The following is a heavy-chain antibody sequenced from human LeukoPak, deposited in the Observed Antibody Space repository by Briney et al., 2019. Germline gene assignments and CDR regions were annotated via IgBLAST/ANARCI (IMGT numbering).Heavy chain of an antibody. CDR2: INPGGSAN. CDR3: VRQFPQAAAGAAWYFDL. J-gene: IGHJ2*01. V-gene: IGHV3-7*01. Sequence: PGGSLRLSCAVFEFMFNKYYMGWVRRAPGKGLEWVASINPGGSANYYMDSVKGRFTISRDNAKNSLYLQMSSLSVEDTAMYYCVRQFPQAAAGAAWYFDLWGRGTLVTVSS. D-gene: IGHD6-13*01. CDR1: EFMFNKYY.